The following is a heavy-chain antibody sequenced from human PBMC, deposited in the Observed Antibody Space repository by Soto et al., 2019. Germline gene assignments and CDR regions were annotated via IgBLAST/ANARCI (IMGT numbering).Heavy chain of an antibody. CDR1: GGSISSYY. J-gene: IGHJ2*01. CDR2: IYYSGST. CDR3: ARHVPYYDILTGYENNWYFDL. Sequence: SETLSLTCTVSGGSISSYYWGWIRQPPGKGLEWIGYIYYSGSTNYNPSLKSRVTISVDTSKNQFSLKLSSVTAADTAVYYCARHVPYYDILTGYENNWYFDLWGRGTLVT. V-gene: IGHV4-59*08. D-gene: IGHD3-9*01.